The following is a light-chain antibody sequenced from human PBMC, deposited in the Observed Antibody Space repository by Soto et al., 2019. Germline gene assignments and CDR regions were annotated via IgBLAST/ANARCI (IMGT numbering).Light chain of an antibody. CDR3: PQYGASPFT. Sequence: EIVLTQSPGTLSLSPGESATLSCKASESIYINSFAWYYQKPGQPPRLLIYGASTRATGIPDRFSGSGSGTDFVLSIDRLEVEDSGIYYCPQYGASPFTCGPGTRVDIK. CDR2: GAS. J-gene: IGKJ3*01. V-gene: IGKV3-20*01. CDR1: ESIYINS.